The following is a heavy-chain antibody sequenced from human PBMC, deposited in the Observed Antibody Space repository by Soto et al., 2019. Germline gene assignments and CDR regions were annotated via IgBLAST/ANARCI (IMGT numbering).Heavy chain of an antibody. D-gene: IGHD3-10*01. V-gene: IGHV1-46*01. CDR2: AYPHAATT. CDR3: ARDRRRFGDTITGGYYYYGMDV. CDR1: GYIFTSYY. J-gene: IGHJ6*02. Sequence: ASVKVSCKASGYIFTSYYIHWVRQAPGQGLEYLGVAYPHAATTYVAQKFQGRITMTMDRSTNTVDMEMSSLRSDDTAVYYCARDRRRFGDTITGGYYYYGMDVWGQGTTVTAP.